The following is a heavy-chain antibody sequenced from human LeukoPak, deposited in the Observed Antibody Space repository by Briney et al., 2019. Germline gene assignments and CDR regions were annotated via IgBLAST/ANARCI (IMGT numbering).Heavy chain of an antibody. J-gene: IGHJ6*02. D-gene: IGHD3-22*01. CDR3: ARIGSSGYSWGHYYGMDV. CDR1: GGSISSYY. CDR2: IYYSGST. Sequence: SETLSLTCTVSGGSISSYYWSWIRQPPGKGLEWIGYIYYSGSTNYNPSLKSRVTISVDTSKNQFSLKLSSVTAADTAVYYCARIGSSGYSWGHYYGMDVWGQGTTVTVSS. V-gene: IGHV4-59*08.